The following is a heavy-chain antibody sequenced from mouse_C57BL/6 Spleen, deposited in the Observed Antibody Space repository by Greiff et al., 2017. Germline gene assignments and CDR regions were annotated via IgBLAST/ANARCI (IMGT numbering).Heavy chain of an antibody. J-gene: IGHJ2*01. CDR1: GYTFTSYT. CDR3: ARWRGNFFDY. V-gene: IGHV1-4*01. CDR2: INPSSGYT. Sequence: LVESGAELARPGASVKMSCKASGYTFTSYTMHWVKQRPGQGLEWIGYINPSSGYTKYNQKFKDKATLTADKSSSTAYMQLSSLTSEDSAVYYCARWRGNFFDYWGQGTTLTVSS.